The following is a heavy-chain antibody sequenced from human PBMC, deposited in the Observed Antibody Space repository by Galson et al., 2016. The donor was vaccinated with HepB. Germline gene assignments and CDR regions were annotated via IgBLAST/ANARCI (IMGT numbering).Heavy chain of an antibody. J-gene: IGHJ5*02. CDR2: TYYRSKWYN. CDR3: TREYISDWYGVDRGYNWFDP. Sequence: CAISGDSVSSTSAAWNWIRQSPSRGFEWLGRTYYRSKWYNDYAVSVKSRITINPDTSKNQFSLQMNSVTPEDTAAYYCTREYISDWYGVDRGYNWFDPCGQGTLVIVSS. V-gene: IGHV6-1*01. D-gene: IGHD6-19*01. CDR1: GDSVSSTSAA.